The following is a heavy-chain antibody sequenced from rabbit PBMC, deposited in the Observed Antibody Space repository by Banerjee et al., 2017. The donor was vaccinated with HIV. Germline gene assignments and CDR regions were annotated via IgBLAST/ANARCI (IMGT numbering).Heavy chain of an antibody. D-gene: IGHD6-1*01. Sequence: NTGSSVYASWAKGPFTISKTSSTTVTLQMTSLTVADTATYFCARELGYPNYGYELWGPGTLVTVS. CDR2: NTGSS. V-gene: IGHV1S40*01. J-gene: IGHJ4*01. CDR3: ARELGYPNYGYEL.